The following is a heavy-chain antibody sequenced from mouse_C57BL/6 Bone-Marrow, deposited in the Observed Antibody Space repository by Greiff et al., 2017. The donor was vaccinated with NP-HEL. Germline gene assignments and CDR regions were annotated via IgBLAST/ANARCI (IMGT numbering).Heavy chain of an antibody. J-gene: IGHJ1*03. CDR1: GYSITSGYY. V-gene: IGHV3-6*01. Sequence: EVKLQESGPGLVKPSQSLSLTCSVTGYSITSGYYWNWIRQFPGNKLEWMGYISYAGSNNYNPSLKNPISITRDTSKDQFFLKLNSVTTEDTATYYCARDPPYYEYFDVWGTGTTVTVSS. CDR2: ISYAGSN. D-gene: IGHD1-1*01. CDR3: ARDPPYYEYFDV.